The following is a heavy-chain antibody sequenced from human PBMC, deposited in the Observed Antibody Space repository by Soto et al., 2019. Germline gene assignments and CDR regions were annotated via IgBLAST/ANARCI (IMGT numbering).Heavy chain of an antibody. J-gene: IGHJ5*02. CDR2: IYYSGTT. CDR3: ARHGERTIRSLNGFEP. Sequence: QLQLQQSGPGLVKPSETLSLPCTVSGGSISSSSYFLGWIRQPPGKVLEWIGSIYYSGTTYYNPSLKSRVTRSVDTSKTHFSLKLGSVTAADTAVYYCARHGERTIRSLNGFEPWGQGTLVTVSS. V-gene: IGHV4-39*01. CDR1: GGSISSSSYF. D-gene: IGHD4-17*01.